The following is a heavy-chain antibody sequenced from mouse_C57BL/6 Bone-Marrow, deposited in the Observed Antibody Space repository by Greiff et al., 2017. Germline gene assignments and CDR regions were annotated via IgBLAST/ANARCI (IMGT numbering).Heavy chain of an antibody. D-gene: IGHD1-2*01. CDR2: LYPGSGNT. J-gene: IGHJ2*01. V-gene: IGHV1-76*01. CDR1: GYTFTDYY. Sequence: VQLQQSGAELVRPGASVKLSCKASGYTFTDYYINWVKQRPGQGLEWIARLYPGSGNTYYNEKFKGKATLTAEKSSSTAYMQLSSLTSEDSAVYFCARRTTAYYFDYWGQGTTLTVSS. CDR3: ARRTTAYYFDY.